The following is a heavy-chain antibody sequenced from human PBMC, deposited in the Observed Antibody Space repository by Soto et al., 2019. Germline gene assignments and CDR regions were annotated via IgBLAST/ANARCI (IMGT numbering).Heavy chain of an antibody. CDR1: GYSFTSYW. Sequence: PGESLKISCKGSGYSFTSYWIGWVRQMPGKGLEWMGIIYPGDSDTRYSPSFQGQVTISADKSISTAYLQWSSLKAADTAVYYCARGKAAGWYYYYGMDVWGQGTTVTVS. D-gene: IGHD6-13*01. V-gene: IGHV5-51*01. CDR2: IYPGDSDT. CDR3: ARGKAAGWYYYYGMDV. J-gene: IGHJ6*02.